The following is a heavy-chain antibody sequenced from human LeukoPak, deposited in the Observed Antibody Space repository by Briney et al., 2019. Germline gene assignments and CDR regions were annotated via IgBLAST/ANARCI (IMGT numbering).Heavy chain of an antibody. CDR3: TRAGGAFDL. CDR1: GFTVSSNY. Sequence: GGSLRLSCAASGFTVSSNYMSWVRQAPGKGLEWVAVIWYDGSDKYYADSVKGRFTISRDNSKNTLYLQMNSLRADDTAVYYCTRAGGAFDLWGQGTMVTVSS. D-gene: IGHD2-15*01. J-gene: IGHJ3*01. CDR2: IWYDGSDK. V-gene: IGHV3-33*08.